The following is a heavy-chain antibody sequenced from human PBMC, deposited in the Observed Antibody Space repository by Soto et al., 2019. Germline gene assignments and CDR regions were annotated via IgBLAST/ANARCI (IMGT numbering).Heavy chain of an antibody. J-gene: IGHJ6*02. CDR2: MFWDDDK. CDR1: GFSLSTSGVG. CDR3: THHGYYSYGMDV. V-gene: IGHV2-5*02. Sequence: QITLKESGPTLVRPTQTLTLTCTFSGFSLSTSGVGVGWIRQSPGKALEWLALMFWDDDKRYSPSLKSRLSITKGTSKNQVVLTMTKMDPVDAGTYYCTHHGYYSYGMDVWGQGTTVTVSS.